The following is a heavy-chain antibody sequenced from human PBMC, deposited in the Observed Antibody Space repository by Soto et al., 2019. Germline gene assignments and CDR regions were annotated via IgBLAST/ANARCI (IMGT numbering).Heavy chain of an antibody. CDR3: TRHDVVPVIGNGMAV. J-gene: IGHJ6*02. CDR1: GGSISSSNW. D-gene: IGHD2-21*02. CDR2: IYHSGST. Sequence: KPSETLSLTCAVSGGSISSSNWWSWVRQSPGKGLEWIGEIYHSGSTNYNPSLKSRVTISVDTSKNQFSLDLTSVTAADTAVYYCTRHDVVPVIGNGMAVWGQGTTVTVSS. V-gene: IGHV4-4*02.